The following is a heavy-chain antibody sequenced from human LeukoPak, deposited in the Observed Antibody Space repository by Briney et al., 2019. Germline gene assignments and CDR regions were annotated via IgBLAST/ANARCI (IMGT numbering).Heavy chain of an antibody. V-gene: IGHV4-39*01. J-gene: IGHJ2*01. CDR1: GGSISSTNYY. Sequence: PSETLSLNCTVSGGSISSTNYYWGWIRQPPGKGLEWIGSIYYSGSTYYNPSLKSRLTISVDTSKNQFSLKLSSVTAADTAVYYCARQAKYKVGVTGWYFDLWGRGTLVTVSS. D-gene: IGHD1-26*01. CDR2: IYYSGST. CDR3: ARQAKYKVGVTGWYFDL.